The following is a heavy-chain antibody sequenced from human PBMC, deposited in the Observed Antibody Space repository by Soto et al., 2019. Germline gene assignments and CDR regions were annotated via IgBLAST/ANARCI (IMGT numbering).Heavy chain of an antibody. Sequence: SETLSLTCTVSGGSISSGGYYWSWIRQHPGKGLEWIGYIYYSGSTYYNPSLKSRVTISVDTSKNQFSLKLSSVTAADTAVYYCARDRGNIVATHYFDYWGQGTLVTVSS. CDR1: GGSISSGGYY. V-gene: IGHV4-31*03. D-gene: IGHD5-12*01. J-gene: IGHJ4*02. CDR2: IYYSGST. CDR3: ARDRGNIVATHYFDY.